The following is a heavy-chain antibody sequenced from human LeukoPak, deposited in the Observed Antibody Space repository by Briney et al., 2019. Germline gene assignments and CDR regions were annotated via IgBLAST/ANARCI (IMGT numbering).Heavy chain of an antibody. D-gene: IGHD3-22*01. V-gene: IGHV3-53*01. J-gene: IGHJ4*02. CDR1: GFTVSSNY. Sequence: GGSLRLSCAASGFTVSSNYMSWVRQAPGKGLEWVSVIYSGGSTYYADSVKGRFTISRDNSRDMLYLQMNSLRAEDTAVYYCAKNDDNSGYRPLDYWGQGTLLTVSS. CDR2: IYSGGST. CDR3: AKNDDNSGYRPLDY.